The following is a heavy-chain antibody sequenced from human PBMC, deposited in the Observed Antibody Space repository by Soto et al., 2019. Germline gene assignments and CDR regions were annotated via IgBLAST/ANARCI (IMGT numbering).Heavy chain of an antibody. CDR1: GGSFSGYY. V-gene: IGHV4-34*01. D-gene: IGHD3-10*01. J-gene: IGHJ4*02. CDR3: ASQRTLSGSSMVRGVINY. CDR2: INHSGST. Sequence: SETLSLTCAVYGGSFSGYYWSWIRQPPGKGLEWIGEINHSGSTNYNPSLKSRVTISVDTSKNQFSLKLSSVTAADTAVYYCASQRTLSGSSMVRGVINYWGQGTLVTVS.